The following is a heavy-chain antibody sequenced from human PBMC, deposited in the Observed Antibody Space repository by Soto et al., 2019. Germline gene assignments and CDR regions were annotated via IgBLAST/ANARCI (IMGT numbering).Heavy chain of an antibody. CDR3: GRGGGVTRGYYYYGMDV. D-gene: IGHD2-21*02. CDR1: GYTFTSYG. CDR2: ISAYNGNT. V-gene: IGHV1-18*01. Sequence: QVQLVQSGAEVKKPGASVKVSCKASGYTFTSYGISWVRQAPGQGLEWMGWISAYNGNTNYAQKLQGRVTMTTDTTTSTADMEVGSLRSDDTAVYYGGRGGGVTRGYYYYGMDVWGQGTTVTVSS. J-gene: IGHJ6*02.